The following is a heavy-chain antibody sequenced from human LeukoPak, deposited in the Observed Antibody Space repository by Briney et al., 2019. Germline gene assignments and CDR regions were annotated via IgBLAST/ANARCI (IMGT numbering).Heavy chain of an antibody. Sequence: ASVKVSCKASGGTFSSYAISWVRQAPGQGLEWMGGIIPIFGTVNYAQKFQGRVTITTDESTSTAYMELSSLRSEDTAVYYCAREDYGVYHGYYFDYWGQGTLVTVSS. J-gene: IGHJ4*02. V-gene: IGHV1-69*05. CDR1: GGTFSSYA. CDR3: AREDYGVYHGYYFDY. CDR2: IIPIFGTV. D-gene: IGHD4-17*01.